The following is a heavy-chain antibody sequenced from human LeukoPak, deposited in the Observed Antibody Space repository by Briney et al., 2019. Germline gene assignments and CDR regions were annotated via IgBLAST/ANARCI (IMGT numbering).Heavy chain of an antibody. D-gene: IGHD3-22*01. CDR3: AHSHRLYYYDSSGYYPY. CDR1: GFSLSTSGVG. J-gene: IGHJ4*02. CDR2: IYWDDDK. V-gene: IGHV2-5*02. Sequence: SGPTLVKPTQTPTLSCTFSGFSLSTSGVGVGWIRQPPGKALEWLALIYWDDDKRYSPSLKSRLTITKDTSKNQVVLTMTNMDPVDTATYYCAHSHRLYYYDSSGYYPYWGQGTLVTVSS.